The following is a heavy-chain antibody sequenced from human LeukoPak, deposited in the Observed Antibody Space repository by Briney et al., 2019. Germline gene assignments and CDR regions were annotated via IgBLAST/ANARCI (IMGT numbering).Heavy chain of an antibody. J-gene: IGHJ5*02. CDR1: GYTFTSYG. D-gene: IGHD3-10*01. CDR2: ISAYNGNT. Sequence: ASVKVSCKASGYTFTSYGISWARQSPGQGVEWMGWISAYNGNTNYAQKFQGRVTMTRNTSISTAYMELSSLRSEDTAVYYCARGPYYSSGSYDLWGQGSLVTVSS. V-gene: IGHV1-18*01. CDR3: ARGPYYSSGSYDL.